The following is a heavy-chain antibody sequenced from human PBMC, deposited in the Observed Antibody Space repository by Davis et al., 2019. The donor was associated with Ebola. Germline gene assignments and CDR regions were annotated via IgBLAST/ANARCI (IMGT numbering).Heavy chain of an antibody. V-gene: IGHV3-30*18. Sequence: GESLKISCAASGFTFSSYGMHWVRQAPGKGLEWVAVISYDGSNKYYADSVKGRFIISRDNSKNTLYLQMNSLRAEDTAVYYCAKEDSYWGQGTLVTVSS. CDR1: GFTFSSYG. CDR2: ISYDGSNK. CDR3: AKEDSY. J-gene: IGHJ4*02.